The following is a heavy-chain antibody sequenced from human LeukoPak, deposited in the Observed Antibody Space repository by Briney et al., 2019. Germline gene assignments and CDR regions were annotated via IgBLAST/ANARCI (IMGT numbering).Heavy chain of an antibody. CDR1: Y. D-gene: IGHD3-9*01. CDR2: IYYSGST. Sequence: YWIGWVRQMPGKGLEWIGYIYYSGSTYYNPSLKSRVTISIDTSKKQFSLKLSSVTAADTAVYYCARAPDILTGEYYFDYWGQGTLVTVSS. V-gene: IGHV4-31*02. CDR3: ARAPDILTGEYYFDY. J-gene: IGHJ4*02.